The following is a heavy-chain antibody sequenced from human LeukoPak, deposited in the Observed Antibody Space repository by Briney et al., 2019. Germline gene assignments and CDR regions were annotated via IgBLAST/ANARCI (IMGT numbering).Heavy chain of an antibody. Sequence: GGSLRPSCAASGFTFSSYEMNWVRQAPGKGLEWVSYISSSGSTIYYADSVKGRFTISRDNAKNSLYLQMNSLRAEDTAVYYCARGFSGWALGYWDQGTLVTVSS. CDR3: ARGFSGWALGY. D-gene: IGHD6-19*01. V-gene: IGHV3-48*03. CDR2: ISSSGSTI. CDR1: GFTFSSYE. J-gene: IGHJ4*02.